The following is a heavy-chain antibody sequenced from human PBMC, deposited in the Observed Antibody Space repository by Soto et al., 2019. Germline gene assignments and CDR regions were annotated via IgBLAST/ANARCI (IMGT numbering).Heavy chain of an antibody. V-gene: IGHV4-39*07. Sequence: SETLSLTCTVSGGSISSSSYYWGWIRQPPGKGLEWIGNIYYSGSTYYNPSLKSRVSISVDTSNNQFSLMLSSVTTADPAVYYCAREHFYDSSCYSHWGQGTLVTVSS. CDR1: GGSISSSSYY. CDR3: AREHFYDSSCYSH. D-gene: IGHD3-22*01. J-gene: IGHJ4*02. CDR2: IYYSGST.